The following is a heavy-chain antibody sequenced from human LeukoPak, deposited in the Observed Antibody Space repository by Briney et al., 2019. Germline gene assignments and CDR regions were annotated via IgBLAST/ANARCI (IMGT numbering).Heavy chain of an antibody. V-gene: IGHV4-59*01. J-gene: IGHJ4*02. Sequence: SETLSLTCTVSGCSISSYYWSWIRQPPGKGLEWIGYIYYSGSTDYSPSLKSRVTISVETSKNQFSLKLSSVTAADTAVYYCARVTGYMIEDYFDYWGQGTLVTVSS. CDR2: IYYSGST. CDR1: GCSISSYY. CDR3: ARVTGYMIEDYFDY. D-gene: IGHD3-22*01.